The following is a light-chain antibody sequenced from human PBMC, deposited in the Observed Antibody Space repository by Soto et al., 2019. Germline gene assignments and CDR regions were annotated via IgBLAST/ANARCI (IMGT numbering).Light chain of an antibody. CDR2: EVI. V-gene: IGLV2-8*01. CDR3: SSYTSTATRV. J-gene: IGLJ3*02. CDR1: SSDVGAFNY. Sequence: QSALTQPPSASGSPGQSVTISCTGTSSDVGAFNYVSWYQQHPVKAPKLMIYEVIKRPSGVPDRFSGSKSGNTASLTVSGLQAEDEADYYCSSYTSTATRVFGGGTKLTVL.